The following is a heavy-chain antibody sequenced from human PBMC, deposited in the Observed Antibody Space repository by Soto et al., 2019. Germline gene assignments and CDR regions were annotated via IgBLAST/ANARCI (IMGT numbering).Heavy chain of an antibody. V-gene: IGHV4-4*02. CDR3: ARVFYESSPGRSYFDS. CDR1: GEAASSGQG. Sequence: QESAPRLVTPSGTLSLTCGSVGEAASSGQGWAWGRQHPGEGLEWIGEVYHHGGTTHNSSLKSRLSISGDKSNNHFSLRLTSVTAADRALYYCARVFYESSPGRSYFDSCGQ. D-gene: IGHD3-16*01. CDR2: VYHHGGT. J-gene: IGHJ4*02.